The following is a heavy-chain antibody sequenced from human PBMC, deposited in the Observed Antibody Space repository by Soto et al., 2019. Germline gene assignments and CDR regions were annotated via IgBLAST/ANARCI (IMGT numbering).Heavy chain of an antibody. Sequence: PSETLSLTCAVYGGSFSGYYWSWIRQPPGKGLEWMGEINHSGSTNYNPSLKSRVTISVDTSKNQFSLKLSSVTAADTAVYYCARRGPYTYYYDSSGYFSQRLPKNYGMDVWGQGTTVTVSS. CDR3: ARRGPYTYYYDSSGYFSQRLPKNYGMDV. D-gene: IGHD3-22*01. V-gene: IGHV4-34*01. J-gene: IGHJ6*02. CDR2: INHSGST. CDR1: GGSFSGYY.